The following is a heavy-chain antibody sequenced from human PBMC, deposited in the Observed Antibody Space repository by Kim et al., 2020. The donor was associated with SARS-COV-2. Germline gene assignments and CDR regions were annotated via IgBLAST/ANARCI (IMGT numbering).Heavy chain of an antibody. V-gene: IGHV1-3*01. J-gene: IGHJ6*02. CDR3: ARATGYGMDV. D-gene: IGHD4-17*01. Sequence: GNTKYSPKFQGRVTITRDTSAGTAYMELSSLRSEDTAVYYCARATGYGMDVWGQGTTVTVSS. CDR2: GNT.